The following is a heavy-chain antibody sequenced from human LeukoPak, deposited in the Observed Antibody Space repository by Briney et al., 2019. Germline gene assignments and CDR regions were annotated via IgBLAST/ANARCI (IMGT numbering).Heavy chain of an antibody. D-gene: IGHD3-22*01. CDR2: IYYSGNT. CDR3: ARDRYYYDSSGYDPYFDY. Sequence: SETLSLTCTVSGGSITSYYWSWIRQPPGKGLEWIGYIYYSGNTNHNPSLKSRVSISVDTSKNQFSLKLSSVTAADTAVYYCARDRYYYDSSGYDPYFDYWGQGTLVTVSP. V-gene: IGHV4-59*12. J-gene: IGHJ4*02. CDR1: GGSITSYY.